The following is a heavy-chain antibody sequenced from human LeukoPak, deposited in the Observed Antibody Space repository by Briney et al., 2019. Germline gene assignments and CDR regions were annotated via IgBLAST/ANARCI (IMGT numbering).Heavy chain of an antibody. D-gene: IGHD3-10*01. J-gene: IGHJ6*03. CDR3: ARTPITMVRGSYYMDV. CDR2: IYYSGST. CDR1: GGSISSYY. Sequence: SETLSLTCTVSGGSISSYYWSWIRQPPGKGLEWIGYIYYSGSTNYNPSLKSRVTISVDTSKNQSSLKLSSVTAADTAVYYCARTPITMVRGSYYMDVWGKGTTVTVSS. V-gene: IGHV4-59*01.